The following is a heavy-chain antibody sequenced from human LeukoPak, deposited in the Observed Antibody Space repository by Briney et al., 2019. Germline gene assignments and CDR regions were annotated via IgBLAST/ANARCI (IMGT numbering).Heavy chain of an antibody. J-gene: IGHJ4*02. V-gene: IGHV1-46*01. CDR1: GYTFTSYY. CDR3: ARELEPTSGFDY. Sequence: GASVKVSCKASGYTFTSYYMHWVRQAPGQGLEWMGIINPSGGSTSYAQKFQGRVTMTRDTSTSTAYMELRSLRSDDTAVYYCARELEPTSGFDYWGQGTLVTVSS. D-gene: IGHD1-1*01. CDR2: INPSGGST.